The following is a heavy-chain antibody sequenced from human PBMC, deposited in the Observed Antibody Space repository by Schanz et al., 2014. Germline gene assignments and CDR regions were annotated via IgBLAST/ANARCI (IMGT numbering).Heavy chain of an antibody. J-gene: IGHJ4*01. D-gene: IGHD6-13*01. CDR3: AREQIMAAAGLVDY. CDR2: IWYDGSNK. V-gene: IGHV3-33*08. Sequence: QVQLVESGGGVVQPGRSLRLSCAASGFTFSSYAMHWVRQAPGKGLEWVAFIWYDGSNKYYADSVKGRFTISRDNAKNSLFLQMNSLRVEDTAVYYCAREQIMAAAGLVDYWGHGTLVTVSS. CDR1: GFTFSSYA.